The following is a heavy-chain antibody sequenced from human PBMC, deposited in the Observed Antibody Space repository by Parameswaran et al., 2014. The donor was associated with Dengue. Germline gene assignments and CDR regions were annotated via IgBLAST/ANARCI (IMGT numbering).Heavy chain of an antibody. Sequence: VRQAPGKGLEWIGEINHSGSTNCNPSLKSRVTISVDTSKNQFSLKLSSVTAADTAVYYCARVIRAVADPWGQGTLVTVSS. CDR2: INHSGST. CDR3: ARVIRAVADP. J-gene: IGHJ5*02. D-gene: IGHD6-19*01. V-gene: IGHV4-34*01.